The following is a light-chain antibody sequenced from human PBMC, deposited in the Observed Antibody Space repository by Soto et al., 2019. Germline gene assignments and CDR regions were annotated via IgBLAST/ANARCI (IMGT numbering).Light chain of an antibody. CDR2: NND. CDR1: NSNIGSNT. Sequence: QSVLTQPPSASGTPGQRVTISCSGGNSNIGSNTVNWYQQPPGTAPKLLIYNNDQRPSGVPDRFSGSKSGTSASLAISGLQSEDEDDYYCAAWDDSLNGYVFGTGTKVTVL. CDR3: AAWDDSLNGYV. V-gene: IGLV1-44*01. J-gene: IGLJ1*01.